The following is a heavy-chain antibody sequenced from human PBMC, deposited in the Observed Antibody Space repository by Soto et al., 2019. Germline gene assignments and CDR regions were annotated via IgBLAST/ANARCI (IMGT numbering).Heavy chain of an antibody. D-gene: IGHD3-22*01. Sequence: QVQLVQSGAEVKKPGSSVKVSCKASGGTFSSYAISWVRQAPGQGLEWMGGIIPIFGTANYAQKFQGRVTITADKSTSPAYMELSSLRSEDTAVYYCARAPYYDSSGYYYPVDYWGQGTLVTVSS. V-gene: IGHV1-69*06. J-gene: IGHJ4*02. CDR2: IIPIFGTA. CDR1: GGTFSSYA. CDR3: ARAPYYDSSGYYYPVDY.